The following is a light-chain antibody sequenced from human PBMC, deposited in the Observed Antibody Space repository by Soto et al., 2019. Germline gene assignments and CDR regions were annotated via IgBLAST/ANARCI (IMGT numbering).Light chain of an antibody. J-gene: IGKJ5*01. CDR2: GAS. Sequence: EPVLTQSPATVSLSPGERATLSCRASQSIDNYLAWYQQKPGQAPRLLIYGASNRAAGIPARFSGSGSGTDFALTISSLAPEDFAVYYCQQCGSSPITFGQGTRLEIK. V-gene: IGKV3-11*01. CDR3: QQCGSSPIT. CDR1: QSIDNY.